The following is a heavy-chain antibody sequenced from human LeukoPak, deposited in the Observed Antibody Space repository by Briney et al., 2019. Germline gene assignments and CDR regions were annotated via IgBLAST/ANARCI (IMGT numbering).Heavy chain of an antibody. D-gene: IGHD3-3*01. J-gene: IGHJ5*02. Sequence: GGSLRLSCAASGFTFSDYYMSWIRQAPGKGLEWVSYISSSGSTIYYADSVKGRFTISRDNAKNSLYLQMNSLSAEDTAVYYCARVTYYDFWSGYRFDPWGQGTLVTVSS. V-gene: IGHV3-11*04. CDR1: GFTFSDYY. CDR2: ISSSGSTI. CDR3: ARVTYYDFWSGYRFDP.